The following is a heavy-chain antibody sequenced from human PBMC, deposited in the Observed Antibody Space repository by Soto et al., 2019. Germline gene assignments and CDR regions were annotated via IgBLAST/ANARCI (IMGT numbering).Heavy chain of an antibody. CDR1: AASFSKYY. Sequence: KASETLSLTCTVSAASFSKYYWTWIRQPPGKGLEWIGYVYFNGNTNYNPSLKRRVSISIDTSKNQISLTLNSVTAADTPVYYCASVTFGGVVLAHWGQGPLVTVSS. CDR2: VYFNGNT. CDR3: ASVTFGGVVLAH. J-gene: IGHJ4*02. V-gene: IGHV4-59*01. D-gene: IGHD3-16*01.